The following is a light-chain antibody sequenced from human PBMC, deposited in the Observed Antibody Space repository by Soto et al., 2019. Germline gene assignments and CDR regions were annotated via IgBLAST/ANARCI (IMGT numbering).Light chain of an antibody. CDR2: EGS. Sequence: QSVLTQPASVSGSPGQSITISCTGTSSDVGTYNLVSWYQHHPGKAPKLMIYEGSKRPSGVSNRFSGSKSGNTASLTISGLQAEDEADYYCCSYAGSSXXVFGTGTXVT. CDR3: CSYAGSSXXV. J-gene: IGLJ1*01. V-gene: IGLV2-23*01. CDR1: SSDVGTYNL.